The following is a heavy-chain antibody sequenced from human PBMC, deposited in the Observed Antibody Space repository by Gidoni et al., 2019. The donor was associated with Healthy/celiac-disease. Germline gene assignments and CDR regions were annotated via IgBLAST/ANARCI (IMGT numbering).Heavy chain of an antibody. D-gene: IGHD5-12*01. J-gene: IGHJ4*02. Sequence: EVQLVESGGGLVKPGGSLRLSCAASGFTFSSYSMNWVRQAPGKGLEWVSSISSSSSYIYYADSVKGRFTISRDNAKNSLYLQMNSLRAEDTAVYYCARLRFGDGYNCYSDYWGQGTLVTVSS. CDR3: ARLRFGDGYNCYSDY. CDR2: ISSSSSYI. V-gene: IGHV3-21*01. CDR1: GFTFSSYS.